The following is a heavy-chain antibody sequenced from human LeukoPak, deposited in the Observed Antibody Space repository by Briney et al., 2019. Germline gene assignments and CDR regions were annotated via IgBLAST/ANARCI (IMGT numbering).Heavy chain of an antibody. J-gene: IGHJ4*02. D-gene: IGHD3/OR15-3a*01. CDR3: ARGQEGLVDY. Sequence: SQTLSLTCAVSGGSISSGGYSWSWIRQPPGKGLEWIGYIYHSGSTYYNPSLKSRVTISVDRSKNQFSLKLSSVTAAGTAVYYCARGQEGLVDYWGQGTLVTVSS. CDR2: IYHSGST. V-gene: IGHV4-30-2*01. CDR1: GGSISSGGYS.